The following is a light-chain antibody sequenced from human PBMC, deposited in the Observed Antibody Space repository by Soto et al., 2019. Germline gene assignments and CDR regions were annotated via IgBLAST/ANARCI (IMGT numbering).Light chain of an antibody. Sequence: IVMTQSAATLSVSRWERSTFSVRASQSVSSKLAWYQQKPGQAPRLLIYGASTRATGIPARFSGSGSGTEFTLTISSLQSEDFAVYYCQQYNNWPQTFGQGTKVDI. CDR1: QSVSSK. J-gene: IGKJ1*01. CDR2: GAS. CDR3: QQYNNWPQT. V-gene: IGKV3-15*01.